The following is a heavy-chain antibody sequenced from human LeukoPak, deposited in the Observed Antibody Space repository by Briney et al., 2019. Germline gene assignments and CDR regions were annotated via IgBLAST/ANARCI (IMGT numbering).Heavy chain of an antibody. CDR2: ISGSGGST. J-gene: IGHJ4*02. CDR3: AKGRRASGWTYFDY. D-gene: IGHD6-19*01. Sequence: GGSLRLSCAASGFTFSSYAMSWVRQAPGKGLEWVSVISGSGGSTYNEESVKGQFTISRDNSKNTLYLQMNSLRVEDTAVYYCAKGRRASGWTYFDYWGQGTLVTVSS. V-gene: IGHV3-23*01. CDR1: GFTFSSYA.